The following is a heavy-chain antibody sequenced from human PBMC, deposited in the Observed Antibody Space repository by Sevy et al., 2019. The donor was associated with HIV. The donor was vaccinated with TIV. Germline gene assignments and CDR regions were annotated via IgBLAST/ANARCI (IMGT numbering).Heavy chain of an antibody. CDR3: AKDGGRNWDQFFFDS. V-gene: IGHV3-23*01. J-gene: IGHJ4*02. CDR2: ISGTGGST. Sequence: GGSLRLSCEASGFTFSSYGMSWVRQAPGKGLEWVSYISGTGGSTDYADSVKGRFTISRDNSKNTLYIHMISLRAEDTAVYFCAKDGGRNWDQFFFDSWGQRTLVTDSS. CDR1: GFTFSSYG. D-gene: IGHD7-27*01.